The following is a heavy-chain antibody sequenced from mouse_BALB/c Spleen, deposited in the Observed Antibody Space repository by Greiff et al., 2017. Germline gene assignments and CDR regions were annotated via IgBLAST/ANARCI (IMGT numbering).Heavy chain of an antibody. CDR3: NPYERYDWYFDV. CDR2: IDPENGDT. V-gene: IGHV14-4*02. D-gene: IGHD2-14*01. J-gene: IGHJ1*01. Sequence: EVQLQQSGAELVRSGASVKLSCTASGFNIKDYYMHWVKQRPEQGLEWIGWIDPENGDTEYAPKFQGKATMTADTSSNTAYLQLSSLTSEDTAVYYWNPYERYDWYFDVWGEGTTVTVSS. CDR1: GFNIKDYY.